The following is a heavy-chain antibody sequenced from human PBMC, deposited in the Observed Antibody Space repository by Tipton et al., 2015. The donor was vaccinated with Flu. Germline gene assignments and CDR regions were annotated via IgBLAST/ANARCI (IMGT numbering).Heavy chain of an antibody. Sequence: LRLSCTVSGGSISSGGYYWSWIRQHPGKGLEWIGYIYYSGSTYYNPSLKSRVTISVDTSKNQFSLKLSSVTAADTAVYYCAVGAMPLHFGYWGQGTLVTVSS. CDR1: GGSISSGGYY. CDR2: IYYSGST. J-gene: IGHJ4*02. V-gene: IGHV4-31*03. CDR3: AVGAMPLHFGY. D-gene: IGHD1-26*01.